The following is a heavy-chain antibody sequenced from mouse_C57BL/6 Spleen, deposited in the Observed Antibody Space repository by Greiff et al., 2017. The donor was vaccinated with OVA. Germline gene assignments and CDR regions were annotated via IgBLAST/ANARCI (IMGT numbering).Heavy chain of an antibody. V-gene: IGHV1-69*01. J-gene: IGHJ3*01. CDR2: IDPSDSYT. CDR1: GYTFTSYW. CDR3: ARSGNWDGAWFAY. D-gene: IGHD4-1*01. Sequence: VQLQQPGAELVMPGASVKLSCKASGYTFTSYWMHWVKQRPGQGLEWIGEIDPSDSYTNYNQKFKGKSTLTVDKSSSTAYMQLSSLTSEDSAVYDCARSGNWDGAWFAYWGQGTLVTVSA.